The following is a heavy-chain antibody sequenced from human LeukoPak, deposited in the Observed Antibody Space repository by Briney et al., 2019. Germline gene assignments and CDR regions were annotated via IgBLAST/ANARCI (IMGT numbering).Heavy chain of an antibody. CDR2: FDPEDGEA. CDR3: ATKIDWVVAATTRSGY. J-gene: IGHJ4*02. Sequence: ASVKVSCQFSGYTLTELSMHWVRQARGKGLEWMGGFDPEDGEAIYAQKLQGRVTMTEDTSTDTAYMELSRLRSEDTAVYYCATKIDWVVAATTRSGYWGQGTLVTVSS. D-gene: IGHD2-15*01. V-gene: IGHV1-24*01. CDR1: GYTLTELS.